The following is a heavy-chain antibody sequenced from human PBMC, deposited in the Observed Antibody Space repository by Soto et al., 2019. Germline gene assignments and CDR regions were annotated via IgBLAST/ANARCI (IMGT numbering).Heavy chain of an antibody. CDR3: ARKSPIYSVWPLIDY. J-gene: IGHJ4*02. V-gene: IGHV4-61*08. D-gene: IGHD3-3*01. CDR1: GGSISSGGYY. Sequence: PSETLSLTCTVSGGSISSGGYYWSWIRQPPGKGLEWIGYIYYTGRTNYNPSLRSRVSISLDTSKNQFSLKMTSVTAADTAVYYCARKSPIYSVWPLIDYWGQGTLVTVSS. CDR2: IYYTGRT.